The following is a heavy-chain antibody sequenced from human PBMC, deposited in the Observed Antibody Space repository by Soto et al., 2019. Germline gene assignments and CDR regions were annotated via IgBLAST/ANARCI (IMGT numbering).Heavy chain of an antibody. CDR2: IAGSGAGT. D-gene: IGHD6-6*01. V-gene: IGHV3-23*01. Sequence: EVQLLESGGGFVQPGGSLRLSCVASGFTFSNYGMTWVRQAPGKGLEWVSGIAGSGAGTRYADSLKGWFTISRDNSTNTVYLQLNSLRAEDTAVYPCTKNLWQVGWQPVEWGHGTLVTVSS. J-gene: IGHJ4*01. CDR1: GFTFSNYG. CDR3: TKNLWQVGWQPVE.